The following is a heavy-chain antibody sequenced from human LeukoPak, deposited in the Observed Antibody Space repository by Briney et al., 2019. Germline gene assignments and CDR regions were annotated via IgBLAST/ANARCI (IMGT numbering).Heavy chain of an antibody. CDR2: IYYSGST. J-gene: IGHJ4*02. D-gene: IGHD5-24*01. V-gene: IGHV4-59*08. CDR3: ARHAPKERRRVGYNYPLDY. Sequence: PSETLSLTCTVSGGSISSYYWSWIRQPPGKGLEWIGYIYYSGSTNYNPSLKSRVTISVDTSKNQFSLKLSSVTAADTAVYYCARHAPKERRRVGYNYPLDYWGQGTLVTVAS. CDR1: GGSISSYY.